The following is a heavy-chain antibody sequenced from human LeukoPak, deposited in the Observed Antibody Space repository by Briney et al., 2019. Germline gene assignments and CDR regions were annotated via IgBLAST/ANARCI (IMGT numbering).Heavy chain of an antibody. Sequence: ASVKVSCKASGFTFTSSAMQWVRQARGQRLEWIGRIVVGSGNTNYAQKFQERVTITRDMSTSTAYMELSSLRSEDTAVYYCAASATGYDFWTPFDPWGQGTLVTVSS. D-gene: IGHD3-3*01. V-gene: IGHV1-58*02. CDR1: GFTFTSSA. CDR3: AASATGYDFWTPFDP. J-gene: IGHJ5*02. CDR2: IVVGSGNT.